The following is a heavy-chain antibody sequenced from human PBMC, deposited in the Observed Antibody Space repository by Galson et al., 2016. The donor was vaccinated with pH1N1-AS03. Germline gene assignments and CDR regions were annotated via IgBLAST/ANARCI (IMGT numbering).Heavy chain of an antibody. CDR1: GASISSSHNW. D-gene: IGHD6-6*01. Sequence: ETLSLTCAVSGASISSSHNWWSWVRQPPGEGLEWIGEIFPSGTTNYNPSLKSRVVISFDKSKNQFSLRLNSVTAADTAVYYCARCGVSSSIDYWGQGTLVTVSS. J-gene: IGHJ4*02. V-gene: IGHV4-4*02. CDR3: ARCGVSSSIDY. CDR2: IFPSGTT.